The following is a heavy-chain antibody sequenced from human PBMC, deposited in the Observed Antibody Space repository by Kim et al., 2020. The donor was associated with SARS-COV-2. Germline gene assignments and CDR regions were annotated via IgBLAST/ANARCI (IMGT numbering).Heavy chain of an antibody. CDR3: AKRGGYFDFSSSSYIDY. J-gene: IGHJ4*01. V-gene: IGHV3-30*18. CDR2: ISYDGSKK. D-gene: IGHD3-3*01. CDR1: GFTSSYYG. Sequence: GGSLRLSCVGSGFTSSYYGMHWVRQAPGKGLEWVAGISYDGSKKFYADSLMGRFIISKDSSKNTLYLQMNSLRTEDTAINYCAKRGGYFDFSSSSYIDY.